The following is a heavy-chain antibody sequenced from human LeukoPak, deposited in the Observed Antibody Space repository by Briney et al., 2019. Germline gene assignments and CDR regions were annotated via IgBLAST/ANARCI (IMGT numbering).Heavy chain of an antibody. Sequence: SETLSLTCAVSGYSISGGYYWGWIRQPPGKGLEWIGSIYHSGSTYYNPSLKSRVTISVDTSKNQFSLKLSSVTAADTAVYYCARGVRFLEWLLLDDAFDIWGPGTMVTVSS. J-gene: IGHJ3*02. D-gene: IGHD3-3*01. V-gene: IGHV4-38-2*01. CDR2: IYHSGST. CDR3: ARGVRFLEWLLLDDAFDI. CDR1: GYSISGGYY.